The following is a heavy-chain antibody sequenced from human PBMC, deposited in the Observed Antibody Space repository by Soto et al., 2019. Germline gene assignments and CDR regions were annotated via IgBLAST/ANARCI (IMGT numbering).Heavy chain of an antibody. D-gene: IGHD3-16*02. J-gene: IGHJ4*02. Sequence: SETLSLTCAVYGGSFSGYYWSWIRQPPGKGLEWIGEINHSGSTNYNPSLKSRVTISVDTSKNQFSLKLSSVTAADTAVYYCARGWGHMITFGGVIDDYWGQGTLVTVSS. CDR1: GGSFSGYY. CDR3: ARGWGHMITFGGVIDDY. V-gene: IGHV4-34*01. CDR2: INHSGST.